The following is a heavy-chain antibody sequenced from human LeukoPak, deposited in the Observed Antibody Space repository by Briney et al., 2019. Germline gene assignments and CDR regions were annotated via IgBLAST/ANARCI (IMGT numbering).Heavy chain of an antibody. V-gene: IGHV4-4*07. Sequence: SETLSLTCTVSGGSISSYYWSWIRQPAGKGLEWIGRIYTSGSTNYNPSLKSRVTMSVDTSKNQFSLKLSSVTAADPAVYYCAGTGLPRSGYYPSYYYGMDVWGQGTTVTVSS. CDR3: AGTGLPRSGYYPSYYYGMDV. J-gene: IGHJ6*02. CDR1: GGSISSYY. D-gene: IGHD3-3*01. CDR2: IYTSGST.